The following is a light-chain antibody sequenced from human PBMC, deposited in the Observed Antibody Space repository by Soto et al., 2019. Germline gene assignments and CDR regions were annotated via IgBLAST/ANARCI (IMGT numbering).Light chain of an antibody. V-gene: IGKV1-33*01. CDR3: PQYDNLLTIT. J-gene: IGKJ5*01. CDR1: QDISKN. CDR2: DAS. Sequence: IQMTQSPSSLSASVGDRVTITCQASQDISKNLNWYQQKPGKAPKLLIYDASSLQTGVPSRFSESGSATHLTFTISSLQPEDIATYYCPQYDNLLTITFGQGTRLEMK.